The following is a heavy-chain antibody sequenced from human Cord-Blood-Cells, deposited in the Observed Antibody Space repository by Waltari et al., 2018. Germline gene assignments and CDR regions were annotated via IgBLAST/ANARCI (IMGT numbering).Heavy chain of an antibody. V-gene: IGHV3-30*18. D-gene: IGHD6-13*01. CDR3: AKVNRVKQQLVLWLVRGAFDI. J-gene: IGHJ3*02. Sequence: QVQLVESGGGVVQPGRSLRLSCAASGFTFSSYGMHWVRQAPGKGLEWVAVISYDGSNKYYADSVKGRFTISRDNSKNTLYLQMNSLRAEDTAVYYCAKVNRVKQQLVLWLVRGAFDIWGQGTMVTVSS. CDR2: ISYDGSNK. CDR1: GFTFSSYG.